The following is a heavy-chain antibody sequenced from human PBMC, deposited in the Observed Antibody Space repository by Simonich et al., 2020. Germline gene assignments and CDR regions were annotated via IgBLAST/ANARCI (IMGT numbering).Heavy chain of an antibody. V-gene: IGHV3-74*01. CDR2: INSEGSST. J-gene: IGHJ4*02. Sequence: EVQLVESGGGLVQPGGSMRLSCSASGFTLSSYWMHWVRQVPGKGLVCVYRINSEGSSTSYADSVKGRCPTSRDNAKNTLYLQMNSLRAEDTAVYYCARNRLDYCGQGTLVTVSS. CDR1: GFTLSSYW. CDR3: ARNRLDY.